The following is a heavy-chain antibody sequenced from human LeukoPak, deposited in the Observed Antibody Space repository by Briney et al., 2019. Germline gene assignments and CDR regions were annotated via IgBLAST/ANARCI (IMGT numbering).Heavy chain of an antibody. Sequence: GESLKISCKGSGYSFTSYWIGWVRQMPGEGLGWMGIIYPGDSDTRYSPSFQGQVTISADKSISTAYLQWSSLKASDTAMYYCARHYCSSTSCYIDYWGQGTLVTVSS. CDR2: IYPGDSDT. D-gene: IGHD2-2*02. V-gene: IGHV5-51*01. CDR1: GYSFTSYW. CDR3: ARHYCSSTSCYIDY. J-gene: IGHJ4*02.